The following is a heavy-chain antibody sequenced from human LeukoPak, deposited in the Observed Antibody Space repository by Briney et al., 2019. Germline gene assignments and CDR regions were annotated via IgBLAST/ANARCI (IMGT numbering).Heavy chain of an antibody. CDR1: NGTFSGYY. D-gene: IGHD3-9*01. V-gene: IGHV4-34*01. Sequence: EPSETLSLNCGVYNGTFSGYYWTWIRQPPGRGLEWIGDISHSGSSHYNPSLKSRLSMSVDTSKNQFSLTLTAVTAADTAVYYCGRRPYFDILAGSQMWGTVDHWGQGALVTVSS. CDR2: ISHSGSS. CDR3: GRRPYFDILAGSQMWGTVDH. J-gene: IGHJ4*02.